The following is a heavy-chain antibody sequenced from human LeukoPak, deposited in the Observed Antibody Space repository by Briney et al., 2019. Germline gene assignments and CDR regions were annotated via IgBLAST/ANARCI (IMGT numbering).Heavy chain of an antibody. CDR3: ARVPRNCGGDCYRGGYFDY. V-gene: IGHV1-2*02. D-gene: IGHD2-21*02. CDR1: GYTFTGYY. CDR2: INPNSGGT. J-gene: IGHJ4*02. Sequence: ASVKVSCKASGYTFTGYYMHWVRQAPGQGLEWMGWINPNSGGTNYAQKFQGRVTMTRDTSISTAYMELSRLRSDDTAVYYCARVPRNCGGDCYRGGYFDYWGQGTLVTVSS.